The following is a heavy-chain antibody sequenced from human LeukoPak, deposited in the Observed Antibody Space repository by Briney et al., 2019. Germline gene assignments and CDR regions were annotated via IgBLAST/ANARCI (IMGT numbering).Heavy chain of an antibody. CDR2: IYYSGST. CDR1: GGSISSYY. V-gene: IGHV4-59*01. J-gene: IGHJ2*01. D-gene: IGHD3-10*01. Sequence: SETLSLTCTVSGGSISSYYWSWIRQPPGKGLEWIGYIYYSGSTNYNPSLKSRVTISVDTSKNQFSLKLSSVTAADTAVYYFARVDAWFGELFSWYFDLWGRDTLVTVSS. CDR3: ARVDAWFGELFSWYFDL.